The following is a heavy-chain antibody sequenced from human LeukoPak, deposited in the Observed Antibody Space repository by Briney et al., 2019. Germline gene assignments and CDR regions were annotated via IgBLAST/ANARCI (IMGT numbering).Heavy chain of an antibody. CDR1: GFTFCSYS. J-gene: IGHJ4*02. Sequence: PGGSLRLSCAASGFTFCSYSMNWVRQAPGKGLEWVPSISSSSSYIYYADSVKGRFTISRDNAKNSLYLQMNSLRAEDTAVYYCARASRARYCSSTSCYGMWGQGTLVTVSS. CDR3: ARASRARYCSSTSCYGM. V-gene: IGHV3-21*01. CDR2: ISSSSSYI. D-gene: IGHD2-2*01.